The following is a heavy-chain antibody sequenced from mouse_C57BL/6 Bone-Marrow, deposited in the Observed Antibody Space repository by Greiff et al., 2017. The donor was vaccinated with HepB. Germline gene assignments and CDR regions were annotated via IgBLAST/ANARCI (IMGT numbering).Heavy chain of an antibody. Sequence: VMLVESGPGLVAPSQSLSITCTVSGFSLTSYAISWVRQPPGKGLEWLGVIWTGGGTNYNSALKSRLSISKDNSKSQVFLKMNSLQTDDTARYYCARNEWLLRDYAMDYWGQGTSVTVSS. CDR3: ARNEWLLRDYAMDY. CDR1: GFSLTSYA. V-gene: IGHV2-9-1*01. J-gene: IGHJ4*01. D-gene: IGHD2-3*01. CDR2: IWTGGGT.